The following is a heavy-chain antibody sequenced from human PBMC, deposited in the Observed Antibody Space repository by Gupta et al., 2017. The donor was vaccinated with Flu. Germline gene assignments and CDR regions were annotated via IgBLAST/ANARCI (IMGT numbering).Heavy chain of an antibody. Sequence: QSPGKGLGWSGESNRSGGTNYNPSLKSRVTISVDTSQNQFSLKLSSVTAADTAVYYCARGTYSSSWSTNFDSWGQGTLVTVSS. D-gene: IGHD6-13*01. CDR2: SNRSGGT. V-gene: IGHV4-34*01. CDR3: ARGTYSSSWSTNFDS. J-gene: IGHJ4*02.